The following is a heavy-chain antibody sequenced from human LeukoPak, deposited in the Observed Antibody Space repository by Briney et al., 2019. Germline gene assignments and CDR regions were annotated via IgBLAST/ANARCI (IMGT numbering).Heavy chain of an antibody. CDR3: ARAPGGYCSGGSCYFDY. CDR1: GGSFSGYY. V-gene: IGHV4-59*01. Sequence: SETLSLTCAVYGGSFSGYYWSWIRQPPGKGLEWIGYIYYSGSTNYNPSLKSRVTISVDTSKNQFSLKLSSVTAADTAVYYCARAPGGYCSGGSCYFDYWGQGTLVTVSS. CDR2: IYYSGST. D-gene: IGHD2-15*01. J-gene: IGHJ4*02.